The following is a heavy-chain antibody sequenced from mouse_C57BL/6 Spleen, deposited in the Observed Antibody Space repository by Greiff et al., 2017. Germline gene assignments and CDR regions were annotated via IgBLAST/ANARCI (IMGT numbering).Heavy chain of an antibody. Sequence: QVQLKQPGAELVRPGSSVKLSCKASGYTFTSYWMDWVKQRPGQGLEWIGNIYPSDSETNYNQKFKDKATLTVDKSSSTAYMQLSSLTSEDSAVYYCARSAHYYGSSYGDYWGQGTTLTVSS. J-gene: IGHJ2*01. CDR2: IYPSDSET. CDR1: GYTFTSYW. D-gene: IGHD1-1*01. V-gene: IGHV1-61*01. CDR3: ARSAHYYGSSYGDY.